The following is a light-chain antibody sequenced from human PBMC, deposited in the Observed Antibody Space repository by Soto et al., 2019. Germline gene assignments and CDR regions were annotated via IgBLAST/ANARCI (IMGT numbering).Light chain of an antibody. CDR1: ISNIGGNS. V-gene: IGLV1-51*01. CDR3: SLYTSENTYV. CDR2: DDN. Sequence: SVLKQPPSVSAAPGQKVTISCSVSISNIGGNSVSWYQQLPGTAPKLLIYDDNKRPSGIPDRFSGSKSGNTASLTISGLQAADEADYYCSLYTSENTYVFGTGTKVTVL. J-gene: IGLJ1*01.